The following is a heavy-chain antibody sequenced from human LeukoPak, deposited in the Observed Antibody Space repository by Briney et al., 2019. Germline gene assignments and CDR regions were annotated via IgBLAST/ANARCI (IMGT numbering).Heavy chain of an antibody. J-gene: IGHJ5*02. CDR3: ASDATAPNCSSTSCLISISWFDP. D-gene: IGHD2-2*01. Sequence: GASVKVSCKASGGTFSSYTISWVRQAPGQGLEWMGRIIPILGIANCAQKFQGRVTITADKSTSTAYMELSSLRSEDTAVYYCASDATAPNCSSTSCLISISWFDPWGQGTLVTVSS. V-gene: IGHV1-69*02. CDR2: IIPILGIA. CDR1: GGTFSSYT.